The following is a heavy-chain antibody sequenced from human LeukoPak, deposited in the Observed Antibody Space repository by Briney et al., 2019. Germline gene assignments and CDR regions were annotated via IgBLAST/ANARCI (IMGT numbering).Heavy chain of an antibody. D-gene: IGHD4-17*01. CDR2: IYYSGST. Sequence: SQTLSLTCTVSGGSISSGGYYWSWIRQHPGKGLEWIGYIYYSGSTYYNPSLKSRVTISVDTSKNRFSLKLSSVTAADTAVYYCAREAVTTGFTYYGMDVWGQGTTVTVSS. CDR1: GGSISSGGYY. J-gene: IGHJ6*02. CDR3: AREAVTTGFTYYGMDV. V-gene: IGHV4-31*03.